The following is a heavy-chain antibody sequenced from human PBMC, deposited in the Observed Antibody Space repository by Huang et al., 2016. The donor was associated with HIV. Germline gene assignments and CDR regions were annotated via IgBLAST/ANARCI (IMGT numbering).Heavy chain of an antibody. CDR1: GDTLTESS. Sequence: QVQLTQSGAEVKKPGASVKVSCKISGDTLTESSVHWVRQAPGKGLEWMGSVNPEDGERVYAQRFQGRVTMTEDTTTDTAYLELSSLRSEDTAVYYCATEGLWGEGNTLDYWGQGTLVTVSS. J-gene: IGHJ4*02. D-gene: IGHD3-10*01. CDR2: VNPEDGER. V-gene: IGHV1-24*01. CDR3: ATEGLWGEGNTLDY.